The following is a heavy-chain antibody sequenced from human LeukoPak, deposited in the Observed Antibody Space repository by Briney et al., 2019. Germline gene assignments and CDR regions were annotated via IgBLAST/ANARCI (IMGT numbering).Heavy chain of an antibody. CDR3: ARDLGYDSSGYYRTPAYFDY. CDR1: GYTFSSYG. Sequence: ASVKVSCEASGYTFSSYGISWVRQAPGQGLAWMGWISPHNGNTNYAQKLQGRVTMTTDTSTSTAYMELRSLRSDDTAVYYCARDLGYDSSGYYRTPAYFDYWGQGTLVTVSS. J-gene: IGHJ4*02. V-gene: IGHV1-18*01. D-gene: IGHD3-22*01. CDR2: ISPHNGNT.